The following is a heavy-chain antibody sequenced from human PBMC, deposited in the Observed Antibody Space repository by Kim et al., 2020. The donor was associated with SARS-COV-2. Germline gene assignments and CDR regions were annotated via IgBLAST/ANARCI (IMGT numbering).Heavy chain of an antibody. Sequence: GGSLRLSCAASGFTFSSYAMSWVRQAPGKGLEWVSAISGSGGSTYYADSVKGRFTISRDNSKNTLYLQMNSLRAEDTAVYYCAAGITMVRGVTYYFDYWGQGTLVTVSS. CDR1: GFTFSSYA. CDR3: AAGITMVRGVTYYFDY. D-gene: IGHD3-10*01. V-gene: IGHV3-23*01. J-gene: IGHJ4*02. CDR2: ISGSGGST.